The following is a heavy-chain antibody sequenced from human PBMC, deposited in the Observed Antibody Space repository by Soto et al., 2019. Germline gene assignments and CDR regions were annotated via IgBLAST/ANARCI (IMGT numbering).Heavy chain of an antibody. J-gene: IGHJ4*02. CDR3: ARACSSTSCYDVFDS. Sequence: QVQLQESGPGLVKPSGTLSLTCAVSGGSISSSNWWSWVRQPPGKGLEWIGRIYTSGSTNYNPSLKSRVTMSVDTSKNQFSLKLSSVTAADTAVYYCARACSSTSCYDVFDSWGQGTLVTVSS. CDR2: IYTSGST. D-gene: IGHD2-2*01. V-gene: IGHV4-4*02. CDR1: GGSISSSNW.